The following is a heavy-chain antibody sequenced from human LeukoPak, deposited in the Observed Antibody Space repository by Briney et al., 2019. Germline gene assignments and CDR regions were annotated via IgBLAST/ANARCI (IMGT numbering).Heavy chain of an antibody. CDR3: AKAGHYGSGSYYSDY. V-gene: IGHV3-23*01. CDR1: GFTFNNYA. J-gene: IGHJ4*02. CDR2: ISGSGTTT. Sequence: QPGGSLRLSCAAPGFTFNNYAMSWVRQAPGRGLEWLSTISGSGTTTYYVDSVKGRFTVPRDNSKNTLYLQMSSLRAGDTAVYYCAKAGHYGSGSYYSDYWGRGTLVTVSP. D-gene: IGHD3-10*01.